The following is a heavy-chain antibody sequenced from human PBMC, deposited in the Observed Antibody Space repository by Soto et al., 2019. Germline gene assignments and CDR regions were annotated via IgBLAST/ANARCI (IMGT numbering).Heavy chain of an antibody. J-gene: IGHJ4*02. CDR1: GFTFSNFG. Sequence: GGSLRLSCAASGFTFSNFGMHWVRQAPGKGLEWVAIIWYDGSDEYYADSVKGRFTISRDNSKNTLYLQMNSLRAEDTAVYYCARYRYPGIAVAGSFVDYWGQGALVTVSS. V-gene: IGHV3-33*01. CDR2: IWYDGSDE. CDR3: ARYRYPGIAVAGSFVDY. D-gene: IGHD6-19*01.